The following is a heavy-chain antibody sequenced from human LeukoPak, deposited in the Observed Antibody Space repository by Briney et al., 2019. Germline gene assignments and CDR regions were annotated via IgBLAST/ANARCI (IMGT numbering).Heavy chain of an antibody. D-gene: IGHD2-15*01. J-gene: IGHJ4*02. CDR2: IFGSGGSA. Sequence: GGSLRLSCAAPGFTFNNYAMSWVRQAPGKGLEWVSGIFGSGGSAHYADSVKGRFTISRDNSKNTVYLQLDSLRVEDTAVYYCGKTTVGYSSGRYPGWPVDYWGQGTLVTVSS. CDR1: GFTFNNYA. CDR3: GKTTVGYSSGRYPGWPVDY. V-gene: IGHV3-23*01.